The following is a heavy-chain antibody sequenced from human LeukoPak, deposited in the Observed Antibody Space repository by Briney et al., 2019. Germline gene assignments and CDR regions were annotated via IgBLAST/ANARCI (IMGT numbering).Heavy chain of an antibody. Sequence: SETLSLTCTVSGGSIRSGGYYWSWVRQHPGKGLEWIGYIYYSGSTYYNPSLKSRVTIAVDTSKKQMSPTLSSVNDPDTAVDYCAIGELEFDPLGQGTLVTVSS. V-gene: IGHV4-31*03. CDR2: IYYSGST. CDR3: AIGELEFDP. CDR1: GGSIRSGGYY. J-gene: IGHJ5*02. D-gene: IGHD1-1*01.